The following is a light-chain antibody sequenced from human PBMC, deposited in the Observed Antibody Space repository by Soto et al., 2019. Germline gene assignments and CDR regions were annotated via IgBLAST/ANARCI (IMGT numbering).Light chain of an antibody. CDR1: QSVSSY. CDR2: DAS. V-gene: IGKV3-11*01. J-gene: IGKJ2*01. CDR3: HHGNSSPQT. Sequence: EIVLTQSPATLSLSPGERATLSCRASQSVSSYLAWYQQKPGQAPRLLIYDASNRATGIPARFSGSGSGTDFTRTISPLEPEDCGAYYCHHGNSSPQTFGQRTKRAFK.